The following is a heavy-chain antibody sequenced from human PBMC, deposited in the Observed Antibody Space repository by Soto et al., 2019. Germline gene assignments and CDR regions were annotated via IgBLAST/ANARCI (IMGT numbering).Heavy chain of an antibody. V-gene: IGHV4-30-2*01. CDR2: IYHSGST. Sequence: QLQLQESGSGLVKPSQTLSLTCAVSGGSISSGGYSCNWIRQPPGKGLEWIGYIYHSGSTYYNPSPKSRGTISVDRSKNQFSLKLSSVTAADTAVYYCARGMTTVTTFDYWGQGTLVTVSS. J-gene: IGHJ4*02. CDR1: GGSISSGGYS. CDR3: ARGMTTVTTFDY. D-gene: IGHD4-17*01.